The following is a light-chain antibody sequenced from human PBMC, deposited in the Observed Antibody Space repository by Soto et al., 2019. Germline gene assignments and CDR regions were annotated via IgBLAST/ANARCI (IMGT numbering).Light chain of an antibody. CDR3: QQYYSLPPT. V-gene: IGKV4-1*01. J-gene: IGKJ1*01. CDR1: QSVLYRSNTKNY. CDR2: WAS. Sequence: DIVMTQSPDSLAVSLGERATINCKSSQSVLYRSNTKNYLAWCQQKPGQPPNLLIYWASTRESGVPDRFRGSGSGTDFSLTISSLQAEDVAVYYCQQYYSLPPTFGQGTKVEIK.